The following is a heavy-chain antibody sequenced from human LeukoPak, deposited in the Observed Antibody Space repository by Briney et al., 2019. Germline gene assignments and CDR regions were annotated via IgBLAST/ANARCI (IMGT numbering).Heavy chain of an antibody. J-gene: IGHJ3*02. Sequence: ASVKVSCKASGYIFTTYFIRWVRQAPGQGLEWMGIINPSGGSTSYAQKFQGRVTMTRDMSTSTVYVALFSVRSEDTAVYYCARELSMEDPFTPKNHDSSFGDAFDIWGQGTMVTVSS. D-gene: IGHD3-22*01. CDR3: ARELSMEDPFTPKNHDSSFGDAFDI. CDR1: GYIFTTYF. V-gene: IGHV1-46*01. CDR2: INPSGGST.